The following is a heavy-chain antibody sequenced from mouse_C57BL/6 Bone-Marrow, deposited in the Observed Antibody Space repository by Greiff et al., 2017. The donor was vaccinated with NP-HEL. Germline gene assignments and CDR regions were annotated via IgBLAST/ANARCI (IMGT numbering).Heavy chain of an antibody. V-gene: IGHV1-64*01. Sequence: QVQLQQPGAELVKPGASVKLSCKASGYTFTSYWMHWVKQRPGQGLEWIGMIHPNSGSTNYNEKFKSKATLTVDKSSSTAYMQLSSLTSEDSAVYYCARKPPFITTVDYYAMDYWGQGTSVTVSS. CDR3: ARKPPFITTVDYYAMDY. J-gene: IGHJ4*01. CDR1: GYTFTSYW. CDR2: IHPNSGST. D-gene: IGHD1-1*01.